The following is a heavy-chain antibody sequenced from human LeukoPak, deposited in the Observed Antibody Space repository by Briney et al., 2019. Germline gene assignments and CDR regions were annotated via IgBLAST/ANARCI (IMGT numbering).Heavy chain of an antibody. CDR2: IYHSGST. CDR1: GYSISSGYY. J-gene: IGHJ5*02. CDR3: AGLIRPGWFDP. V-gene: IGHV4-38-2*02. Sequence: SETLSLTCTVSGYSISSGYYWGWIRQPPGKGLGWIGSIYHSGSTYYNPSLKSRVTISVDTSKNQFSLKLSSVTAADTAVYYCAGLIRPGWFDPWGQGTLVTVSS. D-gene: IGHD1-14*01.